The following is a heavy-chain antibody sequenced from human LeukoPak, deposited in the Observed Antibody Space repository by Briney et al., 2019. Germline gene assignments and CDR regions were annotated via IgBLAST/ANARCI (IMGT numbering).Heavy chain of an antibody. V-gene: IGHV3-53*01. CDR3: ARESYNSGIDY. J-gene: IGHJ4*02. D-gene: IGHD6-19*01. CDR2: IYSGGST. CDR1: GFAVSSNY. Sequence: GESLRLSCAASGFAVSSNYMSWVRQAPGKGLEWVSVIYSGGSTYYADSMKGRFTISRDNSKNTLYLQMNSLRAEDTAVYYCARESYNSGIDYWGQGTLVTVSS.